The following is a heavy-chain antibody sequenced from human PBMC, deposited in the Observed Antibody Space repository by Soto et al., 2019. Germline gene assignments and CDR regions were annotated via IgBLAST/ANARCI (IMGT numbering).Heavy chain of an antibody. D-gene: IGHD6-19*01. CDR3: ARDRGWSLFXY. J-gene: IGHJ4*02. CDR1: GFTFSSYW. CDR2: TNSDGSDT. V-gene: IGHV3-74*01. Sequence: GGSLRLSCAASGFTFSSYWMYWVRQAPGKGLVWVSRTNSDGSDTSYADSVKGRFTISRDNAKNTLYLQMNSLRAEDTAVYYCARDRGWSLFXYWGQGTLVTVSS.